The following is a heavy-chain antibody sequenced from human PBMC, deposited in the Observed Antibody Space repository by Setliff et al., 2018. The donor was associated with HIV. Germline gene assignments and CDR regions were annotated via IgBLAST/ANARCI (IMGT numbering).Heavy chain of an antibody. V-gene: IGHV4-34*01. CDR1: GGSFSGYY. CDR3: ARRPTSPYTLTTGMLDP. J-gene: IGHJ5*02. Sequence: SETLSLTCGVYGGSFSGYYWTWIRQPPGKGLQWIGEINEGGNTNYDPSLKSRVTMSVDTSKNQISLRLISLTAADTAVYYCARRPTSPYTLTTGMLDPWGQGTLVTVSS. D-gene: IGHD3-10*01. CDR2: INEGGNT.